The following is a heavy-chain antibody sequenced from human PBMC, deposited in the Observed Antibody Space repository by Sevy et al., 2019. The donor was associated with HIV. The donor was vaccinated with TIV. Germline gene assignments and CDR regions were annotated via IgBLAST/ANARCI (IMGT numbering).Heavy chain of an antibody. CDR1: GFTVNDKY. CDR2: IFSSGST. V-gene: IGHV3-66*02. Sequence: GGSLRLSCAISGFTVNDKYIIWVRQAPGKGLEWVPVIFSSGSTYYADSAKGRFTISRDNSKNTVYLQMNSVRVEDTAVYYCVSLFLSYRSGWSYFDYWGQGTLVTVSS. D-gene: IGHD6-19*01. CDR3: VSLFLSYRSGWSYFDY. J-gene: IGHJ4*02.